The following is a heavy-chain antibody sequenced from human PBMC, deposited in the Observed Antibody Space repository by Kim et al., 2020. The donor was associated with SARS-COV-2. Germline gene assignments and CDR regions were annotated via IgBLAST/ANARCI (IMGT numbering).Heavy chain of an antibody. Sequence: GGSLRLSCAASGFTFSDYYMSWIRQAPGKGLEWVSYISSSSSDTNYAYSGKCRFTIARDNAKNSLYLQMNSLRAEDTAVYYCARVKCISTSCVYDYYYYYGMDVWGQGTTVTLSS. CDR3: ARVKCISTSCVYDYYYYYGMDV. D-gene: IGHD2-2*01. J-gene: IGHJ6*02. V-gene: IGHV3-11*05. CDR2: ISSSSSDT. CDR1: GFTFSDYY.